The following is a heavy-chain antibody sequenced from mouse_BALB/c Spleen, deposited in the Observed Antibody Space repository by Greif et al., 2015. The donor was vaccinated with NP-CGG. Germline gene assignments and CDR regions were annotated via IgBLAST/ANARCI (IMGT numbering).Heavy chain of an antibody. CDR2: IYPGDGDT. V-gene: IGHV1-82*01. D-gene: IGHD1-1*01. CDR3: ARVTTVVAYYAMDY. Sequence: VQLQQSGPELVKPGASVKISCKASGYAFSSSWMNWVKQRPGQGLEWIGRIYPGDGDTNYNGKFKGKATLTADKSSSTAYMQLSSLTSVDSAVYFCARVTTVVAYYAMDYWGQGTSVTVSS. J-gene: IGHJ4*01. CDR1: GYAFSSSW.